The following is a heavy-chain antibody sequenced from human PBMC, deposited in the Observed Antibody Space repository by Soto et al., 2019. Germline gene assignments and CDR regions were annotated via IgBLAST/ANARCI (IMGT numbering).Heavy chain of an antibody. Sequence: GASVKVSCKASGYTFTSYDINWVRQATGQGLEWMGWMNPNSGNTGYAQKFQGRVTMTRNTSISTAYMELSSLRSEDTAVYYCARGWYEFGELLYYYYGMDVWGQGTTVTVS. D-gene: IGHD3-10*01. CDR1: GYTFTSYD. CDR2: MNPNSGNT. CDR3: ARGWYEFGELLYYYYGMDV. J-gene: IGHJ6*02. V-gene: IGHV1-8*01.